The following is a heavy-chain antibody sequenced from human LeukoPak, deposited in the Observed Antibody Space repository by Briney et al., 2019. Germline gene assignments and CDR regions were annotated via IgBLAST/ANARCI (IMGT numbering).Heavy chain of an antibody. V-gene: IGHV3-48*04. CDR2: ISPSGGNR. CDR3: ARDPRGGDY. J-gene: IGHJ4*02. CDR1: GFIFGGYT. Sequence: GGSLRLSCVGSGFIFGGYTMNWVRQAPGKGLEWLSYISPSGGNRFYADPVKGRFTISRDNAKNSLSLQMTSLRVEDTAVYYCARDPRGGDYWGQGTLVTVSS. D-gene: IGHD3-16*01.